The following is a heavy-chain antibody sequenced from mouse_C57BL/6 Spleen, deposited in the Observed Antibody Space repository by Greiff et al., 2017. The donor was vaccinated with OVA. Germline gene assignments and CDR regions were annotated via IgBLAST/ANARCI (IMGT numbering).Heavy chain of an antibody. CDR1: GYTFTSYT. CDR3: ARGDYGSSYWYFDV. J-gene: IGHJ1*03. Sequence: QVQLQQSGAELARPGASVKMSCKASGYTFTSYTMHWVKQRPGQGLEWIGYINPSSGYTKYNQKFKDQATLTADKSSSTAYMQLSSLTSEDSAVYYGARGDYGSSYWYFDVGGTGNTVTVPS. V-gene: IGHV1-4*01. D-gene: IGHD1-1*01. CDR2: INPSSGYT.